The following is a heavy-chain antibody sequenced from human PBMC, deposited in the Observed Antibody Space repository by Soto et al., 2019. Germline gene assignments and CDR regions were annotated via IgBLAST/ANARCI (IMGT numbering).Heavy chain of an antibody. CDR3: AGAYCSSTSCFYYFDY. CDR1: GGSFSGYY. V-gene: IGHV4-34*01. Sequence: SETLSLTCAVYGGSFSGYYWSWIRQPPGKGLEWIGEINHSGSTNYNPSLKSRVTISVDTSKNQFSLNLSPVTAADTAVYYCAGAYCSSTSCFYYFDYWGQGTLVTVSS. J-gene: IGHJ4*02. CDR2: INHSGST. D-gene: IGHD2-2*01.